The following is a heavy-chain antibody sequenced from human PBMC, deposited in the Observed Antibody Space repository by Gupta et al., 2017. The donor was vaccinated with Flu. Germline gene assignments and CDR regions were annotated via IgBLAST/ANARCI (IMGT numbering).Heavy chain of an antibody. CDR1: GTSLTISGEG. D-gene: IGHD6-19*01. V-gene: IGHV2-5*02. CDR2: VYWDDDK. J-gene: IGHJ4*02. CDR3: IHEAVPGSFDY. Sequence: QISLKESGPTLVKPTQTLTLTCTLSGTSLTISGEGVGWIRQPPGKALEWLGLVYWDDDKRYRPSLKSRLTITRDTSKNQVVLTMTNMDPVDTATYFCIHEAVPGSFDYWGQGTLVTVPS.